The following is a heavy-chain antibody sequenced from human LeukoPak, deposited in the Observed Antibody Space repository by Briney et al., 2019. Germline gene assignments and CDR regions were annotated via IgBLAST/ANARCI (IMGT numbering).Heavy chain of an antibody. D-gene: IGHD7-27*01. V-gene: IGHV1-2*02. J-gene: IGHJ3*02. CDR2: INPNSGGT. CDR1: GYTFTRYY. CDR3: ARTRLTGDPYEAFDI. Sequence: GASVKVSCKASGYTFTRYYMHWVRQAPGQGLECRGWINPNSGGTKYAQKCQGRVTMTRDTSITTAYMVLTSLEFDDTAVYYCARTRLTGDPYEAFDIWSQGTMVTVSS.